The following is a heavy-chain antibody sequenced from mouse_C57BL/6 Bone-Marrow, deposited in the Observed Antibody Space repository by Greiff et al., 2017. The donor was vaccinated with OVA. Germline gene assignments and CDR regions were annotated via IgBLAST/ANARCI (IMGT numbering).Heavy chain of an antibody. CDR1: GYTFTSYW. D-gene: IGHD1-1*01. CDR3: ARGYYDDGDY. CDR2: IDPSDSYT. J-gene: IGHJ2*01. V-gene: IGHV1-69*01. Sequence: VQLQQPGAELVTPGASVKLSCKASGYTFTSYWMHWVKQRPGQGLEWIGEIDPSDSYTNYNQKFKGKSTLTVDKSSSTAYMQLSSLTSEDSAVYYCARGYYDDGDYWGQGTTLTVSS.